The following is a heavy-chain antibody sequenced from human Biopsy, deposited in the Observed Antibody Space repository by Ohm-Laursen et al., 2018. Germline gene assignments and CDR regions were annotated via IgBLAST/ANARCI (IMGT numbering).Heavy chain of an antibody. J-gene: IGHJ5*02. Sequence: SETLSLTCTVSGGSISTNNYYWGWLRQPPGKGLEWIGSIFYRGNTPYKPSLKSRVNISVDKSKNQFSLNRSSVTAADTAVYYSARDYDTSGYYYVSWGQGTLVTVSS. V-gene: IGHV4-39*01. D-gene: IGHD3-22*01. CDR2: IFYRGNT. CDR3: ARDYDTSGYYYVS. CDR1: GGSISTNNYY.